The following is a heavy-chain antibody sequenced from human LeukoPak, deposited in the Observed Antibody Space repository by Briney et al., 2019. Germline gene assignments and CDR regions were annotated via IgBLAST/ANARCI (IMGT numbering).Heavy chain of an antibody. CDR2: ISAYNGNI. CDR1: GYSFTKYG. Sequence: ASVKVSCKASGYSFTKYGLNWVRQAPGQGLEWLGWISAYNGNIDYAQKLQGRVTLTTDTSTSTAYMEVRSLRSDDTAVYYCASMSGYYPSYYFDYWGQGTLVTVSS. V-gene: IGHV1-18*01. CDR3: ASMSGYYPSYYFDY. D-gene: IGHD3-3*01. J-gene: IGHJ4*02.